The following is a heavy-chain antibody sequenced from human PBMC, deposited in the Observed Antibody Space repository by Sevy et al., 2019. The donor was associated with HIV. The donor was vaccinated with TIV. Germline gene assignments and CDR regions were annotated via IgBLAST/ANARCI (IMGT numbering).Heavy chain of an antibody. CDR3: ARDGPYYDFWSGYPRGGYYYYYMDV. Sequence: GESLKISCAASGFTFDDYGMSWVRQAPGKGLEWVSGINWNGGSTGYADSVKGRFTISRDNAKNSLYLQMNSLRAEDTALYHCARDGPYYDFWSGYPRGGYYYYYMDVWGKGTTVTVSS. J-gene: IGHJ6*03. CDR1: GFTFDDYG. CDR2: INWNGGST. D-gene: IGHD3-3*01. V-gene: IGHV3-20*01.